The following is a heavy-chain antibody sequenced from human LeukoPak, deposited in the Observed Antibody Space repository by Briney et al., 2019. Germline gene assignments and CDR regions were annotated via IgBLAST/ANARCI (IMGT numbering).Heavy chain of an antibody. Sequence: GGSLRLSRVVSGFTVSSNYMSWFRQARGKGLEWVSVIYSGGSTYYADSVKGRFTISRDNSKNTLYLQMNSLRAEDTAVYYCARERGHLDYWGQGTLVTVSS. CDR3: ARERGHLDY. CDR1: GFTVSSNY. J-gene: IGHJ4*02. V-gene: IGHV3-66*01. CDR2: IYSGGST. D-gene: IGHD6-25*01.